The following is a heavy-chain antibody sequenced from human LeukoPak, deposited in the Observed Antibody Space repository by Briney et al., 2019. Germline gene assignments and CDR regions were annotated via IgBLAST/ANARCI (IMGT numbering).Heavy chain of an antibody. D-gene: IGHD4-23*01. J-gene: IGHJ6*02. CDR2: ICPRGGI. CDR1: GGSISSGSYY. V-gene: IGHV4-61*09. Sequence: SETLSRTCTVSGGSISSGSYYWSWIRQPAGKGLEWIGEICPRGGINYNPSLRSRVRITGDRPKNQFSLYVISVTAADSAIYYCARNGGFDQDVWGQGTTVTVSS. CDR3: ARNGGFDQDV.